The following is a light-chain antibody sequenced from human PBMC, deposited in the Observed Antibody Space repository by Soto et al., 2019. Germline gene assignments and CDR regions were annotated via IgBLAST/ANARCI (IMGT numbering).Light chain of an antibody. Sequence: EIVLTQSPATLSLSPGERATLSCRASQSVSSYLLWYQQKPGQAPRLLIYDASNRATDIPARFSGSGSGTDFTLTISSLEPEDVAVYYCQHRYTWPLTFGGGTKVEIK. CDR1: QSVSSY. CDR2: DAS. V-gene: IGKV3-11*01. CDR3: QHRYTWPLT. J-gene: IGKJ4*01.